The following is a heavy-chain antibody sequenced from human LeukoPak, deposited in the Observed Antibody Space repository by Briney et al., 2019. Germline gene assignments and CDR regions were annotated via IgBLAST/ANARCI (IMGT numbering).Heavy chain of an antibody. CDR1: GYTFTSYG. CDR2: ISAYNGNT. J-gene: IGHJ3*02. Sequence: ASVKVSCKASGYTFTSYGISWVRQAPGQGLEWMGWISAYNGNTNYAQKLQGRVTMTTDTSTSTAYMELRSLRSDDTAVYYCARVTTRKGATGGGLGAFDIWGQGTMVTVSS. CDR3: ARVTTRKGATGGGLGAFDI. V-gene: IGHV1-18*01. D-gene: IGHD1-26*01.